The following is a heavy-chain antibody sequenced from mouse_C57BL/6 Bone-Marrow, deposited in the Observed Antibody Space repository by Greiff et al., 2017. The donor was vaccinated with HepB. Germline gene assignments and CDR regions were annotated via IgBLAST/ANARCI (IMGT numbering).Heavy chain of an antibody. V-gene: IGHV1-4*01. CDR3: ARSPLGNYAMDY. CDR2: INPSSGYT. CDR1: GYTFTSYT. J-gene: IGHJ4*01. Sequence: VQLVESGAELARPGASVKMSCKASGYTFTSYTMHWVKQRPGQGLEWIGYINPSSGYTKYNQKFKDKATLTADKSSSTAYMQLSSLTSEDSAVYYCARSPLGNYAMDYWGQGTSVTVSS.